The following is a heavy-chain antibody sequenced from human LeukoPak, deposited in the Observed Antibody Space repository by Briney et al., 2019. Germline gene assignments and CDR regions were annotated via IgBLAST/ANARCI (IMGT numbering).Heavy chain of an antibody. CDR3: ARRSKMLGYNWFDP. Sequence: PSETLSLTCAVYGGSFSGYYWNWIRQPPGKGLEWIGEINHSGSTNYIPSLKSRVTISVDTSKNQFSLKLSSVTAADTAVYYCARRSKMLGYNWFDPWGQGTLVTVSS. D-gene: IGHD1-26*01. J-gene: IGHJ5*02. CDR1: GGSFSGYY. V-gene: IGHV4-34*01. CDR2: INHSGST.